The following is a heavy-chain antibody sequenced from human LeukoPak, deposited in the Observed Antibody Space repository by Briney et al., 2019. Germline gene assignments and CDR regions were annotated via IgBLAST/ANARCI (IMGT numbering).Heavy chain of an antibody. CDR2: INHSGST. CDR3: ARVTMIVVMNWFDP. J-gene: IGHJ5*02. D-gene: IGHD3-22*01. Sequence: PSETLSLTCAVSGGSISSGNWWSWVRQPPGKGLEWIGEINHSGSTNYNPSLKSRVTISVDTSKNQFSLKLSSVTAADTAVYYCARVTMIVVMNWFDPWGQGTLVTVSS. V-gene: IGHV4-4*02. CDR1: GGSISSGNW.